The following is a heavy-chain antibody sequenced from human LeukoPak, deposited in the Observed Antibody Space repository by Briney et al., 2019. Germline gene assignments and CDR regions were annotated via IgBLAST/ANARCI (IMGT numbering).Heavy chain of an antibody. D-gene: IGHD2-2*01. CDR3: ARDSGSSRGLSEYYYFDY. CDR2: VYSSGNT. V-gene: IGHV4-4*07. Sequence: PSETLSLTCTVSGGSISSYYWTWIRQPAGKGLEWIGRVYSSGNTDYNASLKSRVTISVDTSKNQFSLQLTSATAADTAVYYCARDSGSSRGLSEYYYFDYWGQGTLVTVSS. J-gene: IGHJ4*02. CDR1: GGSISSYY.